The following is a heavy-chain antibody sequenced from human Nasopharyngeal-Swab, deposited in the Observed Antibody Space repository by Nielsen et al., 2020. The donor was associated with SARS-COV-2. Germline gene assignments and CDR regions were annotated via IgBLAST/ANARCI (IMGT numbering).Heavy chain of an antibody. CDR1: GYTFTSYG. D-gene: IGHD3-16*01. V-gene: IGHV1-18*01. CDR2: ISGYNIRT. Sequence: ASVKVSCKASGYTFTSYGLSWVRQAPGQGLEWMGWISGYNIRTEYAQKLQGRVTITIDPSTDTASLELRNLRSDDTALYYCARDVWGPRYYCSRGGDGVVDYWGQGTLVTCSS. J-gene: IGHJ4*02. CDR3: ARDVWGPRYYCSRGGDGVVDY.